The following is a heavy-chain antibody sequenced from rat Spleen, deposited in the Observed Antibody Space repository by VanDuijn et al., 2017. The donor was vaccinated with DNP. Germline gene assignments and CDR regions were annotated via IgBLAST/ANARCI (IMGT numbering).Heavy chain of an antibody. CDR1: GFTFNNYW. CDR2: ITSSGSDT. CDR3: ASGGAGIWFAY. J-gene: IGHJ3*01. V-gene: IGHV5-31*01. Sequence: EVQLVESGGGLVQPGRSLKLSCVASGFTFNNYWMTWIRQVPGKGLEWFASITSSGSDTYYPDSVKGRFTISRDNARNTLYLQLNSVTTEDTATYYCASGGAGIWFAYWGQGTLVTVSS. D-gene: IGHD4-2*01.